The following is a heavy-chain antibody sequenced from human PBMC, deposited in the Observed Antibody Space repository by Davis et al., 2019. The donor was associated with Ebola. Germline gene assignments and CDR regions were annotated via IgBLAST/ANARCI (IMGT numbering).Heavy chain of an antibody. J-gene: IGHJ5*02. CDR1: GGSVSSGSYY. V-gene: IGHV4-61*01. CDR3: ARVLITVTTGWFDP. Sequence: SETLSLTCTVSGGSVSSGSYYWSWIRQPPGKGLEWIGYIYYSGSTNYNPSLKSRVTISVDTSKNQFSLKLSSVTAADTAVYYCARVLITVTTGWFDPWGQGTLVTVSS. D-gene: IGHD4-11*01. CDR2: IYYSGST.